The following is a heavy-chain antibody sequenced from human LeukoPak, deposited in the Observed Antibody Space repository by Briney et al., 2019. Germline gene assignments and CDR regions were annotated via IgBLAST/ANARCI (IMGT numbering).Heavy chain of an antibody. CDR2: ISGSGGST. Sequence: PGGSLRLSCAASGFTFSSYAMSWVRQAPGKGLEWVSAISGSGGSTYYADSVKGRFTISRDNSKSTLYLQMNSLRAEDTAVYYCAKDRGSGGSCRDYWGQGTLVTVSS. CDR3: AKDRGSGGSCRDY. D-gene: IGHD2-15*01. V-gene: IGHV3-23*01. CDR1: GFTFSSYA. J-gene: IGHJ4*02.